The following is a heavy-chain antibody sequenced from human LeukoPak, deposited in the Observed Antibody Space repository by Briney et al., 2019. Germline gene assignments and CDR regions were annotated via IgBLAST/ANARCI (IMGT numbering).Heavy chain of an antibody. Sequence: SETLSLTCAVYGGSFSGYYSRWIRQPPGKGLEWIGEINHSGSTNYNPSLKSRVTISVDTSKNQFSLKLSSVTAADTAVYYCARGGIAARPYYYYYMDVWGKGATVTVSS. V-gene: IGHV4-34*01. CDR3: ARGGIAARPYYYYYMDV. CDR1: GGSFSGYY. D-gene: IGHD6-6*01. CDR2: INHSGST. J-gene: IGHJ6*03.